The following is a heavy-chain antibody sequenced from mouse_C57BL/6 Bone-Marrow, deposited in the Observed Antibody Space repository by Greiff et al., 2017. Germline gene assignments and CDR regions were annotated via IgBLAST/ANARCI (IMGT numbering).Heavy chain of an antibody. D-gene: IGHD1-1*01. CDR3: ARWNYGSLDY. CDR2: INPYHGGT. CDR1: GYTFTDYY. J-gene: IGHJ2*01. V-gene: IGHV1-19*01. Sequence: EVQLQQSGPVLVKPGASVTMSCKASGYTFTDYYMNWVKQSHGKSLEWIGVINPYHGGTSYNQKFKGKATLTVDKSSSTAYMELNSLTSEDSAVYYCARWNYGSLDYWGQGTTLTVSS.